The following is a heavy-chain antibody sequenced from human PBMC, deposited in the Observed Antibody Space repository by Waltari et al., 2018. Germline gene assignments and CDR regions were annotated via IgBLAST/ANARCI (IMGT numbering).Heavy chain of an antibody. J-gene: IGHJ4*02. CDR1: GYTFTSYD. D-gene: IGHD5-12*01. V-gene: IGHV1-2*06. Sequence: QVQLVQSGAEVKKPGASVKVSCKASGYTFTSYDINWVRQATGQGLEWMGRINPNSGGTNYAQKFQGRVTTTRDTSISTAYMELSRLRSDDTAVYYCARVQSGYGFGEADYWGQGTLVTVSS. CDR2: INPNSGGT. CDR3: ARVQSGYGFGEADY.